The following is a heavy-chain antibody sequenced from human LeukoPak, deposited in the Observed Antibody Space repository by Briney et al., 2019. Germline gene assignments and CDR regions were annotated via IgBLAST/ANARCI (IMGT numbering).Heavy chain of an antibody. CDR1: GGSISSYY. D-gene: IGHD6-13*01. CDR3: AMEPGYSSNWYDY. J-gene: IGHJ4*02. V-gene: IGHV4-4*07. Sequence: PSETLSLTCTVSGGSISSYYWSWIRQPAGKGLEWIGRMYNSGSTNSNPSLKSRVAMSVDTSKNQFSLKLSSVTAADTAVYYCAMEPGYSSNWYDYWGQGTLVTVSS. CDR2: MYNSGST.